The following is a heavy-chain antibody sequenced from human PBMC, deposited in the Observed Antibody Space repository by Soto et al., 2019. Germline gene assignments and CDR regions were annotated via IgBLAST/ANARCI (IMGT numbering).Heavy chain of an antibody. Sequence: PSETLSLTCTVCGGSISSYYWSWIRQPPGKGLEWIGYIYYSGSTNYNPSLKSRVTISVDTSKNQFSLKLSSVTAADTAVYYCARGSHYDFWSGYKIYYYYGMDVWGQGTTVTVSS. V-gene: IGHV4-59*01. CDR1: GGSISSYY. J-gene: IGHJ6*02. CDR3: ARGSHYDFWSGYKIYYYYGMDV. D-gene: IGHD3-3*01. CDR2: IYYSGST.